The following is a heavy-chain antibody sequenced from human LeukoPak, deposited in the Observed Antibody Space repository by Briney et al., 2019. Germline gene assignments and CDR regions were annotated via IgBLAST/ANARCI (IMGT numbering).Heavy chain of an antibody. D-gene: IGHD5-24*01. V-gene: IGHV5-51*01. CDR2: IYPGDSDN. J-gene: IGHJ4*02. Sequence: ESLNISRKGSGYSFTNYWIGWVRQMPGKGLEWMGIIYPGDSDNRYSPSFQGQVTISADKSISTAYLQWSSLMASDTAVYYCARLQRDGYNSHGSYNLDYWGQRTLVRVFS. CDR3: ARLQRDGYNSHGSYNLDY. CDR1: GYSFTNYW.